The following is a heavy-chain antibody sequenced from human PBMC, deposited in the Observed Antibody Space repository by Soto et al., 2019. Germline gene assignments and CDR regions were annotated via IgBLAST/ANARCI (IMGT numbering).Heavy chain of an antibody. CDR2: ISSDGDIT. V-gene: IGHV3-64D*06. J-gene: IGHJ5*02. D-gene: IGHD3-9*01. CDR1: GFTFSEYS. CDR3: VKVSTFYDILTGYYSTNFFDP. Sequence: GSLRLSCSASGFTFSEYSMHWARQTPGKGLQYVSTISSDGDITYYADSVKGRFTISRDNSKNTLYLQMNSLRPEDTAVYYCVKVSTFYDILTGYYSTNFFDPWGQGTLVTVSS.